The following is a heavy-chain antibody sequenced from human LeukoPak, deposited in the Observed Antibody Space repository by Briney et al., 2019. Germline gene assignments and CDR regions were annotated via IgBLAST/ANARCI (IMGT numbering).Heavy chain of an antibody. CDR2: ISYDGDNK. D-gene: IGHD3-3*01. CDR1: GFTFSSYA. J-gene: IGHJ5*02. V-gene: IGHV3-30-3*01. CDR3: ARDRGASYDFWSGSGGGFDP. Sequence: GGSLRLSCAASGFTFSSYAMHWVRQAPGKGLEWVALISYDGDNKYYTDSVKGRFTLSRDNSKYTLSLQMYSLRSEDTAVYYCARDRGASYDFWSGSGGGFDPWGQGTLVTVSS.